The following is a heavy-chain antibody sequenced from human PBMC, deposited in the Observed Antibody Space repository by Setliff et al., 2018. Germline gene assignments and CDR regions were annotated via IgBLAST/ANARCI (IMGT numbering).Heavy chain of an antibody. J-gene: IGHJ4*02. CDR2: ISAYNGNT. D-gene: IGHD2-15*01. CDR3: GGVDAELILGNYIDS. Sequence: GASVKVSCKTSGYTFNSYGYSWVRQAPGQGLEWMGWISAYNGNTKFVQKFQGRVAMTTETSTSTAFMELGSLRPDDTAFYYWGGVDAELILGNYIDSWGQGTLVTV. V-gene: IGHV1-18*01. CDR1: GYTFNSYG.